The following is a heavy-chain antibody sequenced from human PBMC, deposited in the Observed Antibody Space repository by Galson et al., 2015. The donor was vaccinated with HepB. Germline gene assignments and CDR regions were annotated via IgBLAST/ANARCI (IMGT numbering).Heavy chain of an antibody. J-gene: IGHJ4*02. V-gene: IGHV3-48*03. D-gene: IGHD6-19*01. CDR3: ARNSAVLLDH. Sequence: SLRLSCAASGFTFSSYDMNWVRQAPGTGLEWVSYISRSDYTIYADSVRGRFTISRDNAKNSLYLYMNSLRSDDTDVYYCARNSAVLLDHWGQGILVTVSS. CDR2: ISRSDYTI. CDR1: GFTFSSYD.